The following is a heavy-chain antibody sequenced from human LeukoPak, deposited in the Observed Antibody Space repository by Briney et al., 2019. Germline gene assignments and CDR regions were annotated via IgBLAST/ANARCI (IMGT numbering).Heavy chain of an antibody. CDR3: AKGREWLDNFDY. J-gene: IGHJ4*02. CDR2: ISGSGGST. CDR1: GFTFSSYA. Sequence: GGSLRLSCAASGFTFSSYAMSWVCQAPGKGLEWVSAISGSGGSTYYADSVKGRFTISRDNSKNTLYLQMNSLRAEDTAVYYCAKGREWLDNFDYWGQGTLVTVSS. D-gene: IGHD6-19*01. V-gene: IGHV3-23*01.